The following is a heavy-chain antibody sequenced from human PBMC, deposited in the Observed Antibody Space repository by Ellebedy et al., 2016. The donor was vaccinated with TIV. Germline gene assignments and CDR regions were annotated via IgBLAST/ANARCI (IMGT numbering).Heavy chain of an antibody. CDR2: INHSGST. J-gene: IGHJ5*02. Sequence: SETLSLTCAVYGGSFSGYYWSWIRQPPGKGLEWIGEINHSGSTNYNPSLKSRVTISLDTSKNQFSLKVTSVTAADTAVYYCARKEPVKVGCNWFDPWGQGTLVTVSS. V-gene: IGHV4-34*01. CDR1: GGSFSGYY. CDR3: ARKEPVKVGCNWFDP. D-gene: IGHD3-22*01.